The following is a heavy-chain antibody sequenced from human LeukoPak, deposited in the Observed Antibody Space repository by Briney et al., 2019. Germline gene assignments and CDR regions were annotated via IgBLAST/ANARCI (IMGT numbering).Heavy chain of an antibody. J-gene: IGHJ4*02. D-gene: IGHD3-10*01. CDR3: AKDIGSGND. CDR1: GGTFSSYA. V-gene: IGHV3-66*01. CDR2: IYSGGST. Sequence: ASVKVSCKASGGTFSSYAISWVRQAPGKGLEWVSVIYSGGSTYYADSVKGRFTISRDNSKNTLYLQMNSLRAEDTAVYYCAKDIGSGNDWGQGTLVTVSS.